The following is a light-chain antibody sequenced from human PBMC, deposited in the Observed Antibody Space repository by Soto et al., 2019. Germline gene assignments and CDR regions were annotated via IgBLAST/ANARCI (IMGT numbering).Light chain of an antibody. V-gene: IGLV3-9*01. CDR3: QVWGSSGV. Sequence: SYELTQPLSVPVARGQTARMTCGGKNIGSKKVHWYQQKPGQAPVVLIYRDRNRPSRIPARFSGSNSGNTATLTISRAQAGDEADYYCQVWGSSGVFGGGTKVTVL. J-gene: IGLJ2*01. CDR1: NIGSKK. CDR2: RDR.